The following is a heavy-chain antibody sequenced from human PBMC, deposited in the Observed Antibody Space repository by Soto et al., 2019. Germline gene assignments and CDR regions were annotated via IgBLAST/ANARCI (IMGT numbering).Heavy chain of an antibody. CDR3: ARVWELIGWFDT. CDR2: IYHSGST. V-gene: IGHV4-4*02. CDR1: VGSLRSSDW. Sequence: TXSLAFGCXVGSLRSSDWLNWVRQPPGKGLEWIGEIYHSGSTNYKPSLKSRVTISVDKSKNQFSLKLSSVTAADTAVYYCARVWELIGWFDTWGQGTLVTVSS. J-gene: IGHJ5*02. D-gene: IGHD1-26*01.